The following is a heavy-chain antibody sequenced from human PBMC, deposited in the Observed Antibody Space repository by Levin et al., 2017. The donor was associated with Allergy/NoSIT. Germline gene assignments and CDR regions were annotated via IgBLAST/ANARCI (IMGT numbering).Heavy chain of an antibody. V-gene: IGHV3-9*01. D-gene: IGHD3-10*01. CDR1: GFTFDDYA. J-gene: IGHJ4*02. CDR3: AKGGELKNYFDY. Sequence: SCAASGFTFDDYAMHWVRQAPGKGLEWVSGISWNSGSIGYADSVKGRFTISRDNAKNSLYLQMNSLRAEDTALYYCAKGGELKNYFDYWGQGTLVTVSS. CDR2: ISWNSGSI.